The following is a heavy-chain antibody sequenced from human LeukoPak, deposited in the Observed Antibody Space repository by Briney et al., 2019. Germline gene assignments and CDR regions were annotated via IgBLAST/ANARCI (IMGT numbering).Heavy chain of an antibody. CDR3: ARRVVVTAMTTDAFNL. V-gene: IGHV4-34*01. Sequence: PSETLSLTCAVYGGSFSGYYWSWIRQPPGKGLEWIGEINHSGSTNYNPSLKSRVTMSVDTSKNQFSLKLSSVTAADTAVYYCARRVVVTAMTTDAFNLWGQGTMVTVSS. D-gene: IGHD2-21*02. CDR2: INHSGST. J-gene: IGHJ3*01. CDR1: GGSFSGYY.